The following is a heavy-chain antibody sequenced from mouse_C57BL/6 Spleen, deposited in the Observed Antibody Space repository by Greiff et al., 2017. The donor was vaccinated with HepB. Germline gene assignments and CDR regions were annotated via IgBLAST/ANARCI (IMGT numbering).Heavy chain of an antibody. CDR2: IHPNSGST. CDR1: GYTFTSYW. D-gene: IGHD4-1*01. CDR3: ARRPIWDGWFAY. J-gene: IGHJ3*01. Sequence: QVQLQQPGAELVKPGASVKLSCKASGYTFTSYWMHWVKQRPGQGLEWIGMIHPNSGSTNYNEKFKSKATLTVDKSSSTAYMQLSSLTSEDSAVYYCARRPIWDGWFAYWGQGTLVTVSA. V-gene: IGHV1-64*01.